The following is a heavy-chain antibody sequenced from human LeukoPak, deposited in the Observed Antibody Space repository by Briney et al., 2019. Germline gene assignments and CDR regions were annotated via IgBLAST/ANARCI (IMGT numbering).Heavy chain of an antibody. CDR1: GGSISSYY. CDR2: IYYSGST. CDR3: ASADTAMARFDY. V-gene: IGHV4-59*12. D-gene: IGHD5-18*01. Sequence: PSETLSLTCTVSGGSISSYYWSWIRQPPGKGLEWIGYIYYSGSTNYNPSLKSRVTISVDTSKNQFSLKLSSVTAADTAVYYCASADTAMARFDYWGQGTLVTVSS. J-gene: IGHJ4*02.